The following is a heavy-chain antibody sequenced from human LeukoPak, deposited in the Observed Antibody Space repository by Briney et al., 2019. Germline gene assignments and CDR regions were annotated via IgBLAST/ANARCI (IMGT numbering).Heavy chain of an antibody. J-gene: IGHJ6*02. CDR2: INHSGST. Sequence: SETLSLTCAVYGGSFSGYYWSWIRQPLGKGLEWIGEINHSGSTNYNPSLKSRVTISVDTSKNQFSLKLSSVTAADTAVYYCARGLGYDFWSGPYYYYGMDVWGQGTTVTVSS. CDR1: GGSFSGYY. V-gene: IGHV4-34*01. CDR3: ARGLGYDFWSGPYYYYGMDV. D-gene: IGHD3-3*01.